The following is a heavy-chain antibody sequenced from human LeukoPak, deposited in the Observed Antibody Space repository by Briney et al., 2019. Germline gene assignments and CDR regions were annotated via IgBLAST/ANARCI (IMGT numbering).Heavy chain of an antibody. CDR1: GFTFSSYA. V-gene: IGHV3-30*04. D-gene: IGHD5-24*01. J-gene: IGHJ5*02. Sequence: GGSLRLSCAASGFTFSSYAMHWVRQAPGKGLEWVAVISYDGSNNYYADSVKGRFTMSRDNSKNTLYLQMNRLRAEDTAIYYCAKLLREMATFSWGQGTLVTVSS. CDR3: AKLLREMATFS. CDR2: ISYDGSNN.